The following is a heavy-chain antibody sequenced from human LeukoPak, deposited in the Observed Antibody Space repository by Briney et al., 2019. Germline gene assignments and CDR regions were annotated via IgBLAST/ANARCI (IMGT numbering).Heavy chain of an antibody. CDR3: ARDRRGSGNYYQGHYFDY. J-gene: IGHJ4*02. D-gene: IGHD1-26*01. CDR2: SSYDGSNT. Sequence: GGSLRLSCAASRFSFRSYDMHWVRQAPGKGLEWLAVSSYDGSNTYYTDSVKGRFTISRDNSKNTLYLQMNSLRAEDTAVYYCARDRRGSGNYYQGHYFDYWGQGTLVTVSS. V-gene: IGHV3-30*03. CDR1: RFSFRSYD.